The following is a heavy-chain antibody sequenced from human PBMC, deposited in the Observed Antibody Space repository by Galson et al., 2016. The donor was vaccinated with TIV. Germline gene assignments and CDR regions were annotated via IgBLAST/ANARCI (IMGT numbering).Heavy chain of an antibody. J-gene: IGHJ4*02. CDR1: GYSFTTYW. CDR3: ARERDSGYAYYFDF. D-gene: IGHD6-25*01. Sequence: QSGAEVKKPGESLKISCKGSGYSFTTYWIGWVRQMPGKGLEWMGIIYPVDSDTRYSPSFQGQVTISADKSISTAYLQWNSLKASDSAIYYCARERDSGYAYYFDFWGQGTLVTVSS. V-gene: IGHV5-51*01. CDR2: IYPVDSDT.